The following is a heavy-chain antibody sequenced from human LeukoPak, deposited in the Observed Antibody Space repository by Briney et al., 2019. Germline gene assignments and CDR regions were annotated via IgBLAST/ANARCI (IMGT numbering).Heavy chain of an antibody. CDR3: ARLLYGSGSYAYYFDY. V-gene: IGHV3-7*01. Sequence: GGSLRLSCAASGFTFSTYWMSWVRQAPGKGLEWVANMKEDGSEKYYVDSVKGRFTISRDNAKNSLYLQMNSLRAEDTAVYYCARLLYGSGSYAYYFDYWGQGTLVTVSS. D-gene: IGHD3-10*01. CDR2: MKEDGSEK. J-gene: IGHJ4*02. CDR1: GFTFSTYW.